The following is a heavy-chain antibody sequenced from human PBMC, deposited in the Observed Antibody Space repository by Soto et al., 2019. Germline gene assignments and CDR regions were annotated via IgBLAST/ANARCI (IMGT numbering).Heavy chain of an antibody. CDR3: AREAHGDYVDPYYFDY. CDR1: GFTFSSYW. Sequence: GGSLRLSCAASGFTFSSYWMSWVRQAPGKGLEWVANIKQDGSEKYYVDSVKGRFTISRDNAKNSLYLQMNSLRAEDTAVYYCAREAHGDYVDPYYFDYWGQGTLGTVSS. CDR2: IKQDGSEK. V-gene: IGHV3-7*01. D-gene: IGHD4-17*01. J-gene: IGHJ4*02.